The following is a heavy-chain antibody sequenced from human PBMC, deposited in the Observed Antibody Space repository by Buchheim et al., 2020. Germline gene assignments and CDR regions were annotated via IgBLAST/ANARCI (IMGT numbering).Heavy chain of an antibody. Sequence: QMQLVQSGPEVKKPGTSVKVSCEASGFTFTSSAVQWVRQARGQRLEWIGWIVVGSGNTNYAQKFQERVTITRDMSTSTAYMELSSLRSEDTAVYYCAADRVTVVTPYYYGMDVWGQGTT. CDR3: AADRVTVVTPYYYGMDV. CDR1: GFTFTSSA. CDR2: IVVGSGNT. J-gene: IGHJ6*02. V-gene: IGHV1-58*01. D-gene: IGHD4-23*01.